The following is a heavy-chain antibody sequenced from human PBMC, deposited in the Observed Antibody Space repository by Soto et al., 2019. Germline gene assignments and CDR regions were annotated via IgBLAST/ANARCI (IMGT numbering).Heavy chain of an antibody. D-gene: IGHD2-15*01. CDR1: GFTFSSYW. CDR2: INSDGSST. CDR3: VRTSLVVAAATREDY. Sequence: EVQLVESGGGLVQPGESLRLSCAASGFTFSSYWMHWVRHAPGKGLVWVSRINSDGSSTSYAGSVKGRFTISRDNAKNTLYVQMNSLRAEDTAVYYCVRTSLVVAAATREDYWGQGTLVTVSS. V-gene: IGHV3-74*01. J-gene: IGHJ4*02.